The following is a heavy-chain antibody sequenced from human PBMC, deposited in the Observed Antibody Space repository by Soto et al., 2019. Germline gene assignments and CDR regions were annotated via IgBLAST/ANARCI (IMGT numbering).Heavy chain of an antibody. V-gene: IGHV1-69*06. CDR1: GGTFNSYA. CDR3: ARVLQPPYGSGRRSLYLYFDL. CDR2: IIPIFRST. D-gene: IGHD2-15*01. Sequence: QVQLVQSGAEVKKHGSSVKVSCKASGGTFNSYALTWVRQTPGHGLEWMGGIIPIFRSTNYAQKFQGRVPITANRSTSTAYMELSSLRSDDTAVYYCARVLQPPYGSGRRSLYLYFDLWGRGTLVTGSS. J-gene: IGHJ2*01.